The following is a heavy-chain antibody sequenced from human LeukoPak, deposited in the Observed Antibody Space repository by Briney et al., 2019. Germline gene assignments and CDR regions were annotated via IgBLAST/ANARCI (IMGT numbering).Heavy chain of an antibody. V-gene: IGHV3-53*01. CDR3: ARRPGN. CDR2: IYSGGAI. CDR1: GFTVSSNY. D-gene: IGHD1-14*01. J-gene: IGHJ4*02. Sequence: GGSLRLSCAASGFTVSSNYMSWVRQAPGKGLEWVSLIYSGGAIRYADSVKGRFTISRDSSKNTIFLQMNDLTVEDTARYYCARRPGNWGQGILVTVSS.